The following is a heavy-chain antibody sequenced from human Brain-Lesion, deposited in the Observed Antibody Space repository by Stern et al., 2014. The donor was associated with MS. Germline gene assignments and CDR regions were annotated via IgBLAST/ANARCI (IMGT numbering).Heavy chain of an antibody. J-gene: IGHJ5*01. V-gene: IGHV3-74*01. Sequence: EAQLVESGGGLVQPGGSLRLSCAASGFTFSNYWMPWVRQAPGKGLVWVSRVNNDGRRTSYADSVKGRFTMSRDNAKNTLYLQMNSLRVEDTAIYYCARGERWFDSWGQGTLVTVSS. CDR3: ARGERWFDS. CDR2: VNNDGRRT. CDR1: GFTFSNYW.